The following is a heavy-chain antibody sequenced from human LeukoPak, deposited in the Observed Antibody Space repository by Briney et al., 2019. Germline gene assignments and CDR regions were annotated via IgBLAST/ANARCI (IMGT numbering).Heavy chain of an antibody. Sequence: PGGSLRLSCAASGFTFSSYWMSWVRQAPGKGLEWVANIKQDGSVIYYVDSVKGRFTISRDNAKNSLYLQMNSLRAEDTAVYYCAREGAVAGSNWFDPWGQGTLVTVSS. CDR3: AREGAVAGSNWFDP. J-gene: IGHJ5*02. CDR1: GFTFSSYW. CDR2: IKQDGSVI. V-gene: IGHV3-7*01. D-gene: IGHD6-19*01.